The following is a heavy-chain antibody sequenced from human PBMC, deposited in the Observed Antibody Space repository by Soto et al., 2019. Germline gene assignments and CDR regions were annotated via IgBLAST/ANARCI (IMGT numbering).Heavy chain of an antibody. J-gene: IGHJ4*02. CDR3: ARDIGGVGRH. CDR1: GFTFSTNW. Sequence: EVQLVESGGGLVQPGGSLRLSCAASGFTFSTNWMHWVRQVAGKGLIWVSRINEDGRITDYADSAKGRFTISRDNAKKTLYLQMNSLRAEDTAVYYCARDIGGVGRHWGQGTLVSVAS. D-gene: IGHD2-8*02. CDR2: INEDGRIT. V-gene: IGHV3-74*01.